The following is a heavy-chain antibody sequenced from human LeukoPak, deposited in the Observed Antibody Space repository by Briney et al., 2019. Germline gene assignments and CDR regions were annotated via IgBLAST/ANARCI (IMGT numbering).Heavy chain of an antibody. V-gene: IGHV4-34*01. CDR1: GGSFSGYY. CDR3: ARGRIVLMVWDYYYYGMDV. D-gene: IGHD2-8*01. J-gene: IGHJ6*02. CDR2: INHSGST. Sequence: SETLSLTCAVYGGSFSGYYWSWIRQPPGKGLEWIGEINHSGSTNYNSSLKSRVTISVDTSKNQFSLKLSSVTAADTAVYYCARGRIVLMVWDYYYYGMDVWGQGTTVTVSS.